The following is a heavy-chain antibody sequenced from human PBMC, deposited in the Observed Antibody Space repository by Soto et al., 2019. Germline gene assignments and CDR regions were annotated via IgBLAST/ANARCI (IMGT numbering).Heavy chain of an antibody. J-gene: IGHJ4*02. CDR3: GPDTLDY. CDR2: IWYDGSNK. Sequence: QVQLVESGGGVVQPGRSLRLSCAASGFMFSSDGMHWIGRAPGKGLGWVAVIWYDGSNKYYADSVKGRFTISRDNSKNTLYLQMNSLRVEDTAVYYCGPDTLDYWGQGTLVTVSS. V-gene: IGHV3-33*01. CDR1: GFMFSSDG.